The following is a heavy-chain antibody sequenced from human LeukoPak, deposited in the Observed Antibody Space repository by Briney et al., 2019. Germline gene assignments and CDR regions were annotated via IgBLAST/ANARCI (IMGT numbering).Heavy chain of an antibody. CDR2: VVSSGDT. CDR3: VTTTKNYGDHDGAQYYYYLDV. CDR1: GGSICSYY. J-gene: IGHJ6*03. Sequence: PSETLSLTCAVPGGSICSYYWCWIRQSAGKGLEWIGRVVSSGDTKYNPSLKSRVSLSLDTSMNQFSLRMTSVTAAETAVYYCVTTTKNYGDHDGAQYYYYLDVWGKGTTVTVSS. V-gene: IGHV4-4*07. D-gene: IGHD3-22*01.